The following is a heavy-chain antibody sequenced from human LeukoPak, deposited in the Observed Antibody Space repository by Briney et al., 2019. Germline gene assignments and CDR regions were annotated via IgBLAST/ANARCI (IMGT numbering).Heavy chain of an antibody. CDR1: GYTFTGYY. J-gene: IGHJ5*02. Sequence: ASVKVSCKASGYTFTGYYMHWVRQAPGQGLEWMGWINPNSGGTNYAQKFQGRVTMTRDTSISTAYMELSGLRSDDTAVYYCARAADYYDSSGYYLLGPVWFDPWGQGTLVTVSS. V-gene: IGHV1-2*02. D-gene: IGHD3-22*01. CDR3: ARAADYYDSSGYYLLGPVWFDP. CDR2: INPNSGGT.